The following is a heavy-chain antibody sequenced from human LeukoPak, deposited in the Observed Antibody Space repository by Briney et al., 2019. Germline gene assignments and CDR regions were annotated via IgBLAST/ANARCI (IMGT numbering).Heavy chain of an antibody. Sequence: PSETLSLTRAVYGGSFSGYYWSWIRQPPGKGLEWIGEINHSGSTNYNPSLKSRVTISVDTSKNQFSLKLSSVTAADTAVYYCARHFMTTRGTGGAYNWFDPWGQGTLVTVSS. CDR1: GGSFSGYY. J-gene: IGHJ5*02. V-gene: IGHV4-34*01. CDR2: INHSGST. CDR3: ARHFMTTRGTGGAYNWFDP. D-gene: IGHD4-17*01.